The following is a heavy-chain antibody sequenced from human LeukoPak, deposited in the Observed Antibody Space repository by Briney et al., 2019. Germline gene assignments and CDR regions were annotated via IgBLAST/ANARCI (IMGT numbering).Heavy chain of an antibody. CDR1: GYTFTGYY. D-gene: IGHD5-24*01. J-gene: IGHJ4*02. Sequence: GESLKVSCKASGYTFTGYYMHWVRQAPGQGLEWMGWINPNSGGTNYAQKFQGRVTMTRDTSISTAYMELSRLRSDDTAVYYCARVLSREGYFDYWGQGTLVTVSS. CDR3: ARVLSREGYFDY. CDR2: INPNSGGT. V-gene: IGHV1-2*02.